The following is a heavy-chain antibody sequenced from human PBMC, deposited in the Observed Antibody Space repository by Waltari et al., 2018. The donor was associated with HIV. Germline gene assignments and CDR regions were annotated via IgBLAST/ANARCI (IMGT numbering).Heavy chain of an antibody. CDR3: ARDDYDFWSGPRRDKNYGMDV. CDR2: INSDGGDA. CDR1: GFSCSDYW. V-gene: IGHV3-74*01. Sequence: LVQSGGGLVQPGGSLRLSCEASGFSCSDYWMHCVRTSPWKGLEWVSRINSDGGDATYADSVKGRFTVSRDNAKNTLFLEMSSLRVEDTAVYYCARDDYDFWSGPRRDKNYGMDVWGQGTAVTVSS. D-gene: IGHD3-3*01. J-gene: IGHJ6*02.